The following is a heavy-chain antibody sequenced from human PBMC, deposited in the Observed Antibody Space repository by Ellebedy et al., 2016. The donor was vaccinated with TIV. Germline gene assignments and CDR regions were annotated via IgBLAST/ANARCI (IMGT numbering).Heavy chain of an antibody. J-gene: IGHJ4*02. CDR1: GFTLSSHG. V-gene: IGHV3-23*01. D-gene: IGHD6-19*01. CDR2: ITGGGDTT. Sequence: PGGSLRLSCAASGFTLSSHGMAWVRQAPGKGLEWLSGITGGGDTTYYADPVKGRFTISRDNSKNTLFLQLSSLRAEATAVFYCVRVMWPVPGPVDPFDYWGQGTPVTVSS. CDR3: VRVMWPVPGPVDPFDY.